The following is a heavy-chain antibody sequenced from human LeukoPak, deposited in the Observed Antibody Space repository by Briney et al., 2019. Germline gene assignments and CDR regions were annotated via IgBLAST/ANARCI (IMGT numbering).Heavy chain of an antibody. J-gene: IGHJ4*02. CDR3: AKGLAVAGHFDY. CDR2: IYSDGST. CDR1: GFTVSSNY. V-gene: IGHV3-53*01. D-gene: IGHD6-19*01. Sequence: GGSLRLSCAAPGFTVSSNYMSWVRQAPGKGLEWVSVIYSDGSTYYADSVKGRFTISRDKSKNTLYLQMNSLRAEDTAVYYCAKGLAVAGHFDYWGQGTLVTVSS.